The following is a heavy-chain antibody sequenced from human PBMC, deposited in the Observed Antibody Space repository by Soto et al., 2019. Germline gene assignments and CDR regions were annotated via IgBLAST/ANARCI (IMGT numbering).Heavy chain of an antibody. CDR2: ISGSGGST. CDR1: GFTFSSYA. J-gene: IGHJ6*03. CDR3: AKGATSSYYYYYMDV. V-gene: IGHV3-23*01. Sequence: PGGSLRLSCAASGFTFSSYAMSWVRQAPGKGLEWVSAISGSGGSTYYADSVKGRFTISRDNSKNTLYLQMNSLRAEDSAVYYCAKGATSSYYYYYMDVWGKGTTVTGSS. D-gene: IGHD5-12*01.